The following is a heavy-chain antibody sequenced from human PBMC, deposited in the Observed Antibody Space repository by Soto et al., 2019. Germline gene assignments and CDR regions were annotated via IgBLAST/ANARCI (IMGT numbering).Heavy chain of an antibody. J-gene: IGHJ6*02. CDR2: TYYRSKWFN. CDR3: ASADIAVTTTYYYYYGMDV. D-gene: IGHD6-19*01. CDR1: GDSVSSNSVA. V-gene: IGHV6-1*01. Sequence: PSQTLSLTCAISGDSVSSNSVAWNWIRQSPSRGLEWLGRTYYRSKWFNDYAVSVKSRITINPDTSKNQFSLHLNSVTPEDTAVYYCASADIAVTTTYYYYYGMDVWGQGTTVTVSS.